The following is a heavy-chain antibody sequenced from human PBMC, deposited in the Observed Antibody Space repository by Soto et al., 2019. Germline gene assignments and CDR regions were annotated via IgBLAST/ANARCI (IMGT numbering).Heavy chain of an antibody. Sequence: PGGSLRLSCAASGFTFSSYWMSWVRQAPGKGLEWVANIKQDGSEKYYVDSVKGRFTISRDNAKNSLYLQMNSLRAEDTAVYYCARDQSYYDSSYYYYYGMDVWGQGTTVTVSS. V-gene: IGHV3-7*04. CDR1: GFTFSSYW. CDR3: ARDQSYYDSSYYYYYGMDV. J-gene: IGHJ6*02. D-gene: IGHD3-22*01. CDR2: IKQDGSEK.